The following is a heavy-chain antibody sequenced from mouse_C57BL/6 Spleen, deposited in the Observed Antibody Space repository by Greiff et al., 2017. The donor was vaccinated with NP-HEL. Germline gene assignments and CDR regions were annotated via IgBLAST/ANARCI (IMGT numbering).Heavy chain of an antibody. CDR2: IDPSDSYT. CDR3: ARKGTWEGDY. CDR1: GYTFTSYW. J-gene: IGHJ2*01. D-gene: IGHD4-1*01. V-gene: IGHV1-69*01. Sequence: QVQLQQPGAELVMPGASVKLSCKASGYTFTSYWMHWVKQRPGQGLEWIGEIDPSDSYTNYNQKFKGKSTLTVDKSSSTAYMQLSSLTSEDSAVYYCARKGTWEGDYWGQGTTLTVSS.